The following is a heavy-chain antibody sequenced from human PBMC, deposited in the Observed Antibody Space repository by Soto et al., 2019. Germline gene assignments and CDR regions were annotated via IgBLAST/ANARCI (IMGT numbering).Heavy chain of an antibody. CDR2: ISWNSGSI. V-gene: IGHV3-9*01. CDR1: GFTFDDYA. Sequence: PGGSLRLSCAPSGFTFDDYATHWVRHAPGMGLEWVSGISWNSGSIDYADSVKGRFTISRDYAKNSLYLQMNNLRAEDTALYYCAKDIRALYYYYYGMDVWGQGTTVTVSS. J-gene: IGHJ6*02. CDR3: AKDIRALYYYYYGMDV. D-gene: IGHD3-10*01.